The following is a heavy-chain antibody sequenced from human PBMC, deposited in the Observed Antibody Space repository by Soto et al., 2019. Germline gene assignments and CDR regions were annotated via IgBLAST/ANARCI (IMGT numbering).Heavy chain of an antibody. CDR1: GGSISSYC. D-gene: IGHD5-12*01. CDR3: ARDRRGYSGYDLFDY. CDR2: IYYSGST. V-gene: IGHV4-59*01. Sequence: SETLSLTCTVSGGSISSYCWSWIRQPPGKGLEWIGYIYYSGSTNYNPSLKSRVTISVDTSKNQFSLKLSSVTAADTTVYYCARDRRGYSGYDLFDYWGQGTLVTVSS. J-gene: IGHJ4*02.